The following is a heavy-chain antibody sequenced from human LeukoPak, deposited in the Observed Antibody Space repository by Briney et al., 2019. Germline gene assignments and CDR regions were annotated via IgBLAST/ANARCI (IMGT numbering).Heavy chain of an antibody. CDR1: GFIFSSYG. V-gene: IGHV3-30*02. CDR3: AKDWFGELLSPYDY. Sequence: GGSLRLSCAASGFIFSSYGMHWVRQAPGKGLEWVAFIRYDGSNKYYADSVKGRFTISRDNSKNTLYLQMNSLRAEDTAVYYCAKDWFGELLSPYDYWGQGTLVTVSS. CDR2: IRYDGSNK. J-gene: IGHJ4*02. D-gene: IGHD3-10*01.